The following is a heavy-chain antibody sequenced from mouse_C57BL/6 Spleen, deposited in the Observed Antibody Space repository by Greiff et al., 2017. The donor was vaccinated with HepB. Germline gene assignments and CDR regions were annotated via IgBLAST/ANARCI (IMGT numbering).Heavy chain of an antibody. CDR2: IYPGDGDT. Sequence: VKLQQSGAELVKPGASVKISCKASGYAFSSYWMNWVKQRPGKGLEWIGQIYPGDGDTNYNGKFKGKATLTADKSSSTAYMQLSSPTSEDSAVYFCARTNNVLYYAMDYWGQGTSVTVSS. CDR3: ARTNNVLYYAMDY. D-gene: IGHD6-1*01. V-gene: IGHV1-80*01. J-gene: IGHJ4*01. CDR1: GYAFSSYW.